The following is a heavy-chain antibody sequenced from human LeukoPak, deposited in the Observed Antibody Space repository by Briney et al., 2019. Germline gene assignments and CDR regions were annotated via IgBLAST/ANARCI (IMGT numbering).Heavy chain of an antibody. CDR3: EKASWVSSADAVL. CDR1: GFIFSNYA. D-gene: IGHD3-16*01. V-gene: IGHV3-23*01. Sequence: PGGSLRLSCAASGFIFSNYAMSWVRQPPARGLEWVSNLRGVGEKFYADSLKGRFTLSIDDYRNPVYLQLNNLRVEDTAVYYCEKASWVSSADAVLWGQGTLVTVSS. CDR2: LRGVGEK. J-gene: IGHJ4*02.